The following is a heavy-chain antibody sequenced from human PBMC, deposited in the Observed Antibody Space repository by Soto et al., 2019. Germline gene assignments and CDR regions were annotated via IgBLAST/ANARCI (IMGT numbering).Heavy chain of an antibody. J-gene: IGHJ4*02. V-gene: IGHV1-69*01. CDR3: ARGWGYDSNDYYYAY. D-gene: IGHD3-22*01. CDR1: GGTFSRHA. Sequence: QVQLVQSGAEVRKPGSSVKVSCKASGGTFSRHAISWVRQAPGQGLEWMGGIISIFGTANHAQKFQDRVTIIADESTSTVYMELSSLSSEDTAMYYCARGWGYDSNDYYYAYWGQGTLVIVSS. CDR2: IISIFGTA.